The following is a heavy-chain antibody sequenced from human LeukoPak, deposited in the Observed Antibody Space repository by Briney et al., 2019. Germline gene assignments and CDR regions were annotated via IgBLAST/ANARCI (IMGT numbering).Heavy chain of an antibody. V-gene: IGHV4-31*03. J-gene: IGHJ4*02. CDR1: GGSISSGGYY. Sequence: SQTLSLTCTVSGGSISSGGYYWSWIRPHPGKGLEWIGYIYYSGSTYYNPSLKSRVTISVDTSKNQFSLKLSSVTAADTAVYYCARVRSYCFDYWGQGTLVTVSS. CDR3: ARVRSYCFDY. D-gene: IGHD1-26*01. CDR2: IYYSGST.